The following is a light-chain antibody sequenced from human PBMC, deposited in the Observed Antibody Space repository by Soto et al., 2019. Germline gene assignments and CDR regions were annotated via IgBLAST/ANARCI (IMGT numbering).Light chain of an antibody. CDR3: MQGTHPFT. CDR2: KVS. V-gene: IGKV2-30*01. CDR1: QSLVYSDGNTY. J-gene: IGKJ5*01. Sequence: DVVMTQSPLSLPVTLGQPASISCRSSQSLVYSDGNTYLNWFQQRPGQSPRRLIYKVSNRDSGVPDRFSGSGSGTDFALKISRVEAGDVGFYYCMQGTHPFTFGQGTRLEIK.